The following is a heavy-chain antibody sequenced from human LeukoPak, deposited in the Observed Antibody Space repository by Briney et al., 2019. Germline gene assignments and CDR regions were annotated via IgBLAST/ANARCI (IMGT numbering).Heavy chain of an antibody. D-gene: IGHD3-3*01. V-gene: IGHV3-30*18. J-gene: IGHJ6*02. CDR3: AKDRNYDFWSGYPYYYGMDV. Sequence: GGSLRLSCAASGFTFSSYGMHWVRQAPGKGLEWVAVISYDGSNKYYADSVKGRFTISRDNSKNTLYLQMNSLRAEDTAVYYCAKDRNYDFWSGYPYYYGMDVWGQGTTVTVSS. CDR1: GFTFSSYG. CDR2: ISYDGSNK.